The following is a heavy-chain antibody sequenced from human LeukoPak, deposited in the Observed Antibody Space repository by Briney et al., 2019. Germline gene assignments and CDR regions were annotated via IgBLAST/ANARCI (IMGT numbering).Heavy chain of an antibody. V-gene: IGHV4-39*07. J-gene: IGHJ4*02. D-gene: IGHD1-26*01. CDR1: GGSFSSNTCY. Sequence: SETLSLTCTVSGGSFSSNTCYWGWIRQPPGKGLEWIGTICSSGSTYYNPSLKSRLTISVDRSKNQFSLKLSSVTAADTAVYYCARERKGADWGQGTLVTVSS. CDR2: ICSSGST. CDR3: ARERKGAD.